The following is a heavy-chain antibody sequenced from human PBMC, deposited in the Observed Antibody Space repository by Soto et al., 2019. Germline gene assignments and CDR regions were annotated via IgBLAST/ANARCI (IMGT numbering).Heavy chain of an antibody. CDR2: IYTTT. Sequence: PGGSLRLCCAASGFTLSDHWMHWVRQRPGKGLVWVSRIYTTTNYADSVKGRFIISRDNAKNTLYLQMNGLRDEDTAVYYCLRGASGYGNFDYWGRGILVTVSS. CDR3: LRGASGYGNFDY. V-gene: IGHV3-74*01. CDR1: GFTLSDHW. J-gene: IGHJ4*02. D-gene: IGHD5-12*01.